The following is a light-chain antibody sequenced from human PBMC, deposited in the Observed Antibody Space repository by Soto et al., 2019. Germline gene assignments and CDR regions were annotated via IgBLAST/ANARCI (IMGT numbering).Light chain of an antibody. CDR1: QSISSN. CDR3: QQYNILPYT. Sequence: ETVTTQSPATLSVSPGERVTLSCRASQSISSNLAWYQQKPGQAPRLLIYDASTRATGIPARFSGSGSGTEFTLTISSLQSEDFLVYSCQQYNILPYTFGQGTRLEIK. J-gene: IGKJ2*01. CDR2: DAS. V-gene: IGKV3-15*01.